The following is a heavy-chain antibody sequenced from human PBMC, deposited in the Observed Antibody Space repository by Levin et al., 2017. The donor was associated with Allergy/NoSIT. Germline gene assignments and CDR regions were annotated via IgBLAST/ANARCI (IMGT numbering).Heavy chain of an antibody. CDR1: GGPINSGSYY. J-gene: IGHJ1*01. CDR3: AREGAAAAGYFLR. Sequence: SETLSLTCTVSGGPINSGSYYWTWIRQPAGKGLEWIGRIYTSGTTTYKPSLQSRVTISRDTSKNQIFLQMTSLTAADTAVYYCAREGAAAAGYFLRWGQGTLVTVSS. D-gene: IGHD6-13*01. V-gene: IGHV4-61*02. CDR2: IYTSGTT.